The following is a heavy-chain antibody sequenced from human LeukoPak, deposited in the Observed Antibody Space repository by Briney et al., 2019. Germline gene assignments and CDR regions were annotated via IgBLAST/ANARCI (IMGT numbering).Heavy chain of an antibody. V-gene: IGHV3-30-3*01. Sequence: GGSLRLSCAASGFTFSSYAMHWVRQAPGKGLEWVAVISYDGSNKYYADSVKGRFTISRDNSKNTLYLQMNSLRAEDTAVYYCARGSTAPSYYDFWSGYDKEQDLEYWGQGTLVTVSS. J-gene: IGHJ4*02. CDR2: ISYDGSNK. CDR1: GFTFSSYA. D-gene: IGHD3-3*01. CDR3: ARGSTAPSYYDFWSGYDKEQDLEY.